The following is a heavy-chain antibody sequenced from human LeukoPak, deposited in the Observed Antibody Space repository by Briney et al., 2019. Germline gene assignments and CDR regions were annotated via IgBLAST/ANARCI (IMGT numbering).Heavy chain of an antibody. V-gene: IGHV1-18*01. Sequence: ASVKVCCKASGYSFSSYGISWMRQAPGQWLEWMGWISAYSGNTNYAQKLQGRVTMTTDTSTSTAYMELRSLRSDNTAVYYCARDVHVLRFLEWLFYDAFDIWGQGTMVTVSS. CDR3: ARDVHVLRFLEWLFYDAFDI. CDR1: GYSFSSYG. J-gene: IGHJ3*02. CDR2: ISAYSGNT. D-gene: IGHD3-3*01.